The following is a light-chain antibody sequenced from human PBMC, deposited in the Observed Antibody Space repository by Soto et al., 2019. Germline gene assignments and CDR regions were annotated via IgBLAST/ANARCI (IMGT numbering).Light chain of an antibody. Sequence: DIQMTQSPSSVSASVGDRVTITCRASQVSQNWLAWYQQKPGKAPNLLIDTGSSLQSGVPSRFSGSGAGTDFTLTINSLKPEDFATYYCQQAASFPITFGQGTRLDNK. CDR3: QQAASFPIT. J-gene: IGKJ5*01. V-gene: IGKV1-12*01. CDR2: TGS. CDR1: QVSQNW.